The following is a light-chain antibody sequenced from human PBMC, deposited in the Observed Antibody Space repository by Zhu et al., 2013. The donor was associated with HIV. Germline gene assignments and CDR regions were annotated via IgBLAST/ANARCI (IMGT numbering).Light chain of an antibody. CDR2: DAS. V-gene: IGKV1-33*01. Sequence: DIQMTQSPSSLSASVGDRVTITCQASQDISNYLNWYQQKPGKAPKLLIYDASNLETGVPSRFSGSGSGTDFTFTISSLQPEDIATYYCQQYDNLPFTFGQRGHDWKIK. J-gene: IGKJ5*01. CDR3: QQYDNLPFT. CDR1: QDISNY.